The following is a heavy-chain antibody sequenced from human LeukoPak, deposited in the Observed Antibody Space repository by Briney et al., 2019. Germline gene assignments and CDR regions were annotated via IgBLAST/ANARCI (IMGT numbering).Heavy chain of an antibody. D-gene: IGHD4-23*01. CDR1: GFTFSSYG. J-gene: IGHJ1*01. V-gene: IGHV3-NL1*01. Sequence: GGSLRLSCAASGFTFSSYGMHWVRQAPGKGLEWVSVIYSGGSTYYADSVKGRFTISRDDSKNTLYLQMNSLSAEDAAVYYCVTDDYGGNSGFQHWGQGTLVTVSS. CDR2: IYSGGST. CDR3: VTDDYGGNSGFQH.